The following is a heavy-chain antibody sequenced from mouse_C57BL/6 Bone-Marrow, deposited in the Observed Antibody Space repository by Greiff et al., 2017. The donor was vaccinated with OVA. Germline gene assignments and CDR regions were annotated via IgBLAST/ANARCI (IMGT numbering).Heavy chain of an antibody. D-gene: IGHD2-1*01. CDR3: TRDHGNYRYWYFDV. CDR1: GFTFSSYA. J-gene: IGHJ1*03. CDR2: ISSGGDYI. Sequence: EVKLQESGEGLVKPGGSLKLSCAASGFTFSSYAMSWVRQTPEKRLEWVAYISSGGDYIYYADTVKGRFTISRDNARNTLYLQMSSLKSDDTAMYYCTRDHGNYRYWYFDVWGTGTTVTVSS. V-gene: IGHV5-9-1*02.